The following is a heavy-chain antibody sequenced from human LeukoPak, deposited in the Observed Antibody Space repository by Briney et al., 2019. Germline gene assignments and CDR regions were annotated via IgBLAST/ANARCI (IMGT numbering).Heavy chain of an antibody. CDR1: GFTFSSYG. J-gene: IGHJ3*02. CDR3: ASLVEMATNGDAFDI. D-gene: IGHD5-24*01. CDR2: ISGSGGST. V-gene: IGHV3-23*01. Sequence: GGTLRLSCAASGFTFSSYGMSWVRQAPGKGLEGVSAISGSGGSTYYADSVKGRFTISRDNSKSTLYLQMNSLRAEDTAVYYCASLVEMATNGDAFDIWGQGTMVTVSS.